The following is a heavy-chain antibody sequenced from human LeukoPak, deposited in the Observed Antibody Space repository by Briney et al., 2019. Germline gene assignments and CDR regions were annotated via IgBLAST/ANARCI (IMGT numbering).Heavy chain of an antibody. D-gene: IGHD4-11*01. CDR1: GFTFSGYS. V-gene: IGHV3-21*01. J-gene: IGHJ3*02. CDR2: ISSSSSYI. Sequence: GGSLRLSCAASGFTFSGYSMNWVRQAPGKGLEWVSSISSSSSYIYYADSVKGRFTISRDNAKSSLYLQMNSLRAEDTAVYYCARGYSNYGYAFDIWGQGTMVTVSS. CDR3: ARGYSNYGYAFDI.